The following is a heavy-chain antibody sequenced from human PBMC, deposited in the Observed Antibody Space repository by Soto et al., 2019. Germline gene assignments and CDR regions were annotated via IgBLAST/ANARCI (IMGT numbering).Heavy chain of an antibody. CDR1: GDSVSSNSAA. J-gene: IGHJ6*02. CDR3: ERDRPQVNTGNYYCGMAF. V-gene: IGHV6-1*01. Sequence: SQTLSLTCAISGDSVSSNSAAWNWIRQSPSRGLEWLGRTYYRSKWYNDYAVSVKSRITINPDASKNQFSLQLNSVTPEDTAVYYFERDRPQVNTGNYYCGMAFWGQGTTVTVSS. CDR2: TYYRSKWYN.